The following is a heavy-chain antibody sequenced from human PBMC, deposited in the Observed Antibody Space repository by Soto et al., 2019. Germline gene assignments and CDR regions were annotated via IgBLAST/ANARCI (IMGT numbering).Heavy chain of an antibody. CDR2: IYWDDDK. D-gene: IGHD2-15*01. CDR1: GASLTTSGVG. J-gene: IGHJ4*02. V-gene: IGHV2-5*02. CDR3: AHRQRTVVVGAPFDL. Sequence: QITLRESGPTLVQPTQTLSLKCTLSGASLTTSGVGVGWIRQPPGKALEWLALIYWDDDKRFSPSLKSRLAITRDTAKNQVIMAMTDMAPVDTAIYYCAHRQRTVVVGAPFDLWGQGSQVTVSS.